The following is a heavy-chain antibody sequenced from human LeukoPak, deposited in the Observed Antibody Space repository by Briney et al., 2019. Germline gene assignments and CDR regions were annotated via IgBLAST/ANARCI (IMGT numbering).Heavy chain of an antibody. CDR3: ARDRAVGASDSYDL. CDR1: GFSFSDHY. V-gene: IGHV3-11*04. J-gene: IGHJ3*01. Sequence: GGSLRLSCVASGFSFSDHYMSWIRQRPGKGLEWLSYISTTDSRVYFADSVKGRFTVSRDDAQKSLYLQMNSLRVEDTAVYYCARDRAVGASDSYDLWGPGTMVIVSS. CDR2: ISTTDSRV. D-gene: IGHD4-23*01.